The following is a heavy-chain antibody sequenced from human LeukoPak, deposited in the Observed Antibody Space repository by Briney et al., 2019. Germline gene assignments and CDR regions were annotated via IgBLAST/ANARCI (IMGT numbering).Heavy chain of an antibody. J-gene: IGHJ4*02. CDR3: AKDTLDSSGYCFDY. D-gene: IGHD3-22*01. CDR1: GFSFSRFG. CDR2: IWYDGSNK. V-gene: IGHV3-33*06. Sequence: GGSLRLSCAGSGFSFSRFGMHWVRQAPGKGLEWVAVIWYDGSNKYYAESVKGRFTSSRDNSKNTLYLQMNSLRAEDTAVYYCAKDTLDSSGYCFDYWGQGTLVTVSS.